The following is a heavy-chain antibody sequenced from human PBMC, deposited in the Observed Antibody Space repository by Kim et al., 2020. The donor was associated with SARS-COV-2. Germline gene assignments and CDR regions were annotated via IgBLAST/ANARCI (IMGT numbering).Heavy chain of an antibody. CDR2: SGST. J-gene: IGHJ6*02. Sequence: SGSTYYHPSLKSRVTISVDTSKNQFSLKLSSVTAADTAVYYCARRGSTTAWGQATTVTVSS. D-gene: IGHD2-2*01. V-gene: IGHV4-39*01. CDR3: ARRGSTTA.